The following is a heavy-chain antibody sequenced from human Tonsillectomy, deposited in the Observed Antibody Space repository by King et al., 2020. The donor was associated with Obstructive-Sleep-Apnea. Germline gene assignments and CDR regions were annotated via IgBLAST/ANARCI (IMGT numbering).Heavy chain of an antibody. V-gene: IGHV3-30*04. CDR1: KFTFSRYA. Sequence: QLVQSGGGVVQPGRSLRLSCAASKFTFSRYAMHWVRQAPGKGLEWVAVVSYDGSKIYYADSVKGRFTISRDNSKNTLSLQMDSLRAGDTAVYYCARDQSIYSYNYPPLFALGFWGQGTLVTVSS. J-gene: IGHJ4*02. D-gene: IGHD5-18*01. CDR3: ARDQSIYSYNYPPLFALGF. CDR2: VSYDGSKI.